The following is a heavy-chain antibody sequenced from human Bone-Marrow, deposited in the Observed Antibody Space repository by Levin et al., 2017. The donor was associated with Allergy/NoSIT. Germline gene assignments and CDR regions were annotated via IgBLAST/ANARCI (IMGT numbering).Heavy chain of an antibody. J-gene: IGHJ4*02. V-gene: IGHV3-30*18. CDR2: ISYDERDT. CDR1: GFTFSNYG. D-gene: IGHD3-3*01. CDR3: VKARTGEWYLRPDY. Sequence: GGSLRLSCAASGFTFSNYGMHWVRQAPGKGLEWVAVISYDERDTYYADSVKGRFSISRDNSKNTLYLQMNSLRGEDTAVYYCVKARTGEWYLRPDYWGQGTLVTVSS.